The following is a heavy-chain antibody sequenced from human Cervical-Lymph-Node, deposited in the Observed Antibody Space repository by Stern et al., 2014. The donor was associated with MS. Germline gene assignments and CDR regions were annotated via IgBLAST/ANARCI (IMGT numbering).Heavy chain of an antibody. Sequence: SGPTLVKPTQTLTLTCTFSGFSLSTSGVGVGWIHQPPGKALEWLALIYWDDDKRYSPSLESRLTITKDTSKNLVFLTMTNMDPVDTATYYCAHLTTATALDYWGQGTLVTVSS. CDR3: AHLTTATALDY. J-gene: IGHJ4*02. D-gene: IGHD1-1*01. CDR2: IYWDDDK. CDR1: GFSLSTSGVG. V-gene: IGHV2-5*02.